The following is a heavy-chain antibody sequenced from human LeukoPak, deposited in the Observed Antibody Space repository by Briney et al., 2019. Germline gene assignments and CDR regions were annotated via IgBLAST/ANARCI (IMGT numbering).Heavy chain of an antibody. V-gene: IGHV3-48*01. D-gene: IGHD2-8*01. CDR3: ARETKYAALDI. CDR1: GSTFSSYS. Sequence: GGSLRLSCAASGSTFSSYSMDWVRQAPGKGPEWVSYISSSSSTIYYADSVKGRFTISRDNAKNSLYLQMNSLRAEDTAVYYCARETKYAALDIWGQGTMVTVSS. J-gene: IGHJ3*02. CDR2: ISSSSSTI.